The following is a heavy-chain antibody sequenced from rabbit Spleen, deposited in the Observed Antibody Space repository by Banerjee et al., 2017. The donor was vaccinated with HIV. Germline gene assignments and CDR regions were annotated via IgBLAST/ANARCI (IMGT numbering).Heavy chain of an antibody. CDR1: GFSFSNSDY. CDR3: ARDAGSGPYIDVYFNL. V-gene: IGHV1S40*01. Sequence: QSLEESGGGLVQPEGSLTLTCTASGFSFSNSDYMCWVRQAPGKGLEWISCIAGSNSGFTYSATWAKGRFTISKTSSTTVTLQMTSLTVADTATYFCARDAGSGPYIDVYFNLWGQGTLVTVS. D-gene: IGHD8-1*01. CDR2: IAGSNSGFT. J-gene: IGHJ4*01.